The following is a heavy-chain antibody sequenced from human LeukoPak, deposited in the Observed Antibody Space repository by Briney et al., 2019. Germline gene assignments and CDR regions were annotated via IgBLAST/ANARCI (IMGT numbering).Heavy chain of an antibody. V-gene: IGHV4-59*01. CDR2: IYYSGRT. D-gene: IGHD5-18*01. J-gene: IGHJ4*02. CDR3: ARDRGYSYGGLD. Sequence: SETLSLTCTVSGGSISSYYWSWIRQPPGKGLEWIGYIYYSGRTNYNPSLKSRVTISVDTSKNQFSLKLSSVTAADTAVYYCARDRGYSYGGLDWGQGTLVTVSS. CDR1: GGSISSYY.